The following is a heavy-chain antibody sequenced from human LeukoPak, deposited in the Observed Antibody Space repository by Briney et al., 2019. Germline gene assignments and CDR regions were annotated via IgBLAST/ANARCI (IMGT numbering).Heavy chain of an antibody. CDR3: AKGAYDYIEIGYFDS. D-gene: IGHD5-12*01. Sequence: GGSLRLSCAASGFTSTNYAMNWVRQAPGKGLEWVSVLIGSSGSTDYADSVKGRFTISRDNSKNTVFLQMNSLRAEDTAIYYCAKGAYDYIEIGYFDSWGQGTLVTVSS. J-gene: IGHJ4*02. CDR2: LIGSSGST. CDR1: GFTSTNYA. V-gene: IGHV3-23*01.